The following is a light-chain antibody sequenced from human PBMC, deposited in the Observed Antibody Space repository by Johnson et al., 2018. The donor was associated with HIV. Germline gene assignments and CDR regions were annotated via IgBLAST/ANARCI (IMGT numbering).Light chain of an antibody. CDR3: GTWDGSLSTPNYV. Sequence: QAVLTQPPSVSAAPGQKVTISCSGSSSNIGSNFVSWYQQVPGTAPKLLIYDNNKRPSGIPDRFSGSKSGTSATLGISGLQTGAEADYYCGTWDGSLSTPNYVFGAGTKVTVL. CDR1: SSNIGSNF. J-gene: IGLJ1*01. V-gene: IGLV1-51*01. CDR2: DNN.